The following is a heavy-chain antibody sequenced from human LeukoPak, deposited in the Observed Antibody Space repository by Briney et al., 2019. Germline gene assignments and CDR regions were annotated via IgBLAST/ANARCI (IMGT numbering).Heavy chain of an antibody. CDR2: IRKEGSDI. J-gene: IGHJ4*02. V-gene: IGHV3-7*03. Sequence: GGSLRLSCAASGFTFSTYWMSWVRQAPGKGLEWVANIRKEGSDIHYVDSVKGRFTISRDNSKNSLYLQMHSLRAEDSALYYCSKARGGGRDLFDYWGQGTLVTVSS. CDR1: GFTFSTYW. CDR3: SKARGGGRDLFDY. D-gene: IGHD6-25*01.